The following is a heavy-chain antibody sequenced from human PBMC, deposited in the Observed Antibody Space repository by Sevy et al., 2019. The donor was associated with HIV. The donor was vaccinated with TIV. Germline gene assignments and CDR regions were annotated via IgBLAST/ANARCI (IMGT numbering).Heavy chain of an antibody. CDR2: IRYDGSTK. Sequence: GGSLRLSCAASGFTFSGYGMHWVRQAPGKGLEWVAFIRYDGSTKYYVDSVKGRFTISRDNSKNTLFLQMNSLRTEDTSVYNCAKGLGMVQGALLSDDVWGQGTLVTVSS. D-gene: IGHD3-10*01. CDR3: AKGLGMVQGALLSDDV. CDR1: GFTFSGYG. V-gene: IGHV3-30*02. J-gene: IGHJ3*01.